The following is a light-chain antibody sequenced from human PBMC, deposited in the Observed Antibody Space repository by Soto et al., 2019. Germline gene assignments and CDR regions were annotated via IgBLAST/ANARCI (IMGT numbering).Light chain of an antibody. J-gene: IGKJ5*01. CDR1: QGISSW. CDR2: AAS. Sequence: DIQMTQSPSSVSASVGDRVTITCRASQGISSWLAWYQQKAGKAPKLLIYAASTLQSGVPSRFSGSGSGTDFTLTISCLQSEDFATSYCQQYYSYPPITFGQGTRLEIK. V-gene: IGKV1-12*01. CDR3: QQYYSYPPIT.